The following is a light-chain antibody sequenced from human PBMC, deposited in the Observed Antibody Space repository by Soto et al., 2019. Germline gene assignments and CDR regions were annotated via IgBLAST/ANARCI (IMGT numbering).Light chain of an antibody. CDR2: GAS. CDR1: QSVSSNY. CDR3: QQYGSSTTA. J-gene: IGKJ1*01. Sequence: ESLLISVAATSLLYPGERATISCRASQSVSSNYLAWYQQRPGQPPNLLIFGASNRAPGIPDRFSGSGSGTDFTLTISRLEPEDFAVYYCQQYGSSTTAFVHRTKVDI. V-gene: IGKV3-20*01.